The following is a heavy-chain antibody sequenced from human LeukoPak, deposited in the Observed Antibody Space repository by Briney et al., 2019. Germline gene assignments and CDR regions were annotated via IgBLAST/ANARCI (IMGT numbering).Heavy chain of an antibody. CDR2: IYYSGST. Sequence: SETLPLTCTVSGGSISSYYWSWIRQPPGKGLEWIGYIYYSGSTNYNPSLKSRVTISVDTSKNQFSLKLRSVTAADTAVYYCARVPVAGRTFDYWGQGTLVTVSS. J-gene: IGHJ4*02. V-gene: IGHV4-59*01. CDR1: GGSISSYY. D-gene: IGHD6-19*01. CDR3: ARVPVAGRTFDY.